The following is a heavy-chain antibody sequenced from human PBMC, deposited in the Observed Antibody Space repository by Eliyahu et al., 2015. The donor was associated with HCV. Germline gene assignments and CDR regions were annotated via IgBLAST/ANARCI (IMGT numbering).Heavy chain of an antibody. D-gene: IGHD3-9*01. J-gene: IGHJ5*02. CDR3: ARGADYDILTGYYGGWFDP. CDR2: IIPIFGTA. CDR1: GGTFSSYA. V-gene: IGHV1-69*01. Sequence: QVQLVQSGAEVKKPGSSVKVSCKASGGTFSSYAIRWVRQAPGQGLEWMGGIIPIFGTANYAQKFQGRVTITADESTSTAYMELSSLRSEDTAVYYCARGADYDILTGYYGGWFDPWGQGTLVTVSS.